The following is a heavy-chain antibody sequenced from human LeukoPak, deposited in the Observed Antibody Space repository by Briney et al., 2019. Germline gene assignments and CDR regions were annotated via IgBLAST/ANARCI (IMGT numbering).Heavy chain of an antibody. Sequence: GASVKVSCKASGGTFSSYAISWVRQAPGQGLEWMGRIIPIFGTANYAQKFQGRVTITADESTSTAYMELSSLRSEDTAVYYCATTYYYDSSGYYPSDYWGQGTLVTVSS. V-gene: IGHV1-69*13. CDR2: IIPIFGTA. CDR1: GGTFSSYA. CDR3: ATTYYYDSSGYYPSDY. J-gene: IGHJ4*02. D-gene: IGHD3-22*01.